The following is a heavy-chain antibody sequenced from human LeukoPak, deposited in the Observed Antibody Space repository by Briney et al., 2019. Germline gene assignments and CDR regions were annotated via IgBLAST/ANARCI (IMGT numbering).Heavy chain of an antibody. Sequence: GGALRLSCAASGFTFSGFWMSWVRQAPGKGLEWVANIKVDGSEKNYVDSVRGRFTISRDNAKNSLYLQMNSLRAEDTAVYYCTRNGRSLDYWGQGTLVTVSS. CDR3: TRNGRSLDY. J-gene: IGHJ4*02. CDR2: IKVDGSEK. D-gene: IGHD2-15*01. CDR1: GFTFSGFW. V-gene: IGHV3-7*01.